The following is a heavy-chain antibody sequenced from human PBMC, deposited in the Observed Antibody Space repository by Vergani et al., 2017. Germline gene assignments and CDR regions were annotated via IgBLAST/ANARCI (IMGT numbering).Heavy chain of an antibody. CDR1: GYSISSSNW. D-gene: IGHD2-15*01. Sequence: QVQLQESGPGLVKSSDTLSLTCAVSGYSISSSNWWGWIRQPPGKGLEWIGRIHTSGSTNYNPSLKSRVTMSEDTSKNQFSLNLTSVTAADTAVYFCARGSCLGGSCYKPLFDYLGQGILVTVSS. CDR3: ARGSCLGGSCYKPLFDY. V-gene: IGHV4-28*03. J-gene: IGHJ4*02. CDR2: IHTSGST.